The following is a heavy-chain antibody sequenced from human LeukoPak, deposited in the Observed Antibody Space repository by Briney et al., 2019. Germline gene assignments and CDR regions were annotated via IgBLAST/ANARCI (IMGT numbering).Heavy chain of an antibody. Sequence: SETLSLTCAVYGGSFSGYYWSWIRQPPGKGLEWIGEINHRGSTNYNPSLKSRVTISVDTSKNQFSLKLSSVTAADTAVYYCARDYTYYDFWSGPEIAFDIWGQGTMVTVSS. J-gene: IGHJ3*02. CDR2: INHRGST. CDR3: ARDYTYYDFWSGPEIAFDI. V-gene: IGHV4-34*01. D-gene: IGHD3-3*01. CDR1: GGSFSGYY.